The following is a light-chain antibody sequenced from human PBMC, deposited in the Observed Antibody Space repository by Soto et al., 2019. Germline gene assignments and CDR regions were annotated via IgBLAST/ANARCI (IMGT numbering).Light chain of an antibody. Sequence: EIVLTQSPGTLSLSPGERATLSCRASQSVSSSYLAWYQQKPGQAPRLLIYGASSRATGIPDRFSGSGPGTDFTLTISRLEPEDFAVYYCQQYGSFPLTFGGGTKVDIK. CDR2: GAS. CDR1: QSVSSSY. CDR3: QQYGSFPLT. J-gene: IGKJ4*01. V-gene: IGKV3-20*01.